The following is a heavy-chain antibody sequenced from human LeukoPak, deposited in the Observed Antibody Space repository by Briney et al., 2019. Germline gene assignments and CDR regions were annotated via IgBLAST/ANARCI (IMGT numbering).Heavy chain of an antibody. Sequence: SGPTLVKPSETLSLTCTVSGGSISSYYWSWIRQPPGKGLEWIGYIYYSGSTNYNPSLKSRVTISVDTSKNQFSLKLSSVTAADTAVYYCAGAVAGTPYFQHWGQGTLVTVSS. D-gene: IGHD6-19*01. V-gene: IGHV4-59*12. CDR3: AGAVAGTPYFQH. J-gene: IGHJ1*01. CDR2: IYYSGST. CDR1: GGSISSYY.